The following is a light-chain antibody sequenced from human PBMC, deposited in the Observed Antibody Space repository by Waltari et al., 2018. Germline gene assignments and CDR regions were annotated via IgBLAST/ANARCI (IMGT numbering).Light chain of an antibody. V-gene: IGKV3-20*01. Sequence: EIVLTPSPGRLSSSPGARVTLSCRASQSVSRALAWYQQKPGQAPRLLIFGASNRATGIPDRFSGSGSETDFSLTISRLEPEDFAVYYCQHYVRLPATFGRGTKVEIK. CDR3: QHYVRLPAT. J-gene: IGKJ1*01. CDR2: GAS. CDR1: QSVSRA.